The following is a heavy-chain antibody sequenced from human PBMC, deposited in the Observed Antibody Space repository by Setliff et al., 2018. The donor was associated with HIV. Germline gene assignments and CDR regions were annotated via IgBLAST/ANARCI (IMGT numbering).Heavy chain of an antibody. CDR3: ARYQLLWLAFDS. CDR1: GGSIITSSHF. D-gene: IGHD2-2*01. CDR2: VYYSGSP. J-gene: IGHJ4*02. Sequence: PSETLSLTCTVSGGSIITSSHFWGWVRQPPGKGLEGIATVYYSGSPSYNPSLKSRLSISVDTSNNQFSLKLTSVTAVDTALYFCARYQLLWLAFDSWGQGTLVTVSS. V-gene: IGHV4-39*01.